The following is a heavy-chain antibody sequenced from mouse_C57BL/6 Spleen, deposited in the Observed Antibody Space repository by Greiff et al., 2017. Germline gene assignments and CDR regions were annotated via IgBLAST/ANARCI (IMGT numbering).Heavy chain of an antibody. J-gene: IGHJ2*01. V-gene: IGHV1-59*01. D-gene: IGHD1-3*01. CDR3: AREGITTHLFDY. CDR1: GYTFTSYW. Sequence: VQLQQPGAELVRPGTSVKLSCKASGYTFTSYWMHWVKPRPGQGLEWIGVIDSSDSYTNYNQKFKGKATLTVDTSSSTAYMQLSSLTSEDSAVYYCAREGITTHLFDYWGQGTTLTVSS. CDR2: IDSSDSYT.